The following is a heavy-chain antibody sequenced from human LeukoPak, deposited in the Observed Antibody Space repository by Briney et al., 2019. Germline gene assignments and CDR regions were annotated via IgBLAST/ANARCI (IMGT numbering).Heavy chain of an antibody. D-gene: IGHD6-19*01. CDR1: GGSISSNY. V-gene: IGHV4-59*01. CDR2: IYYSGST. Sequence: SETLSLTCTVSGGSISSNYWSWIRQPPGKGLECIGYIYYSGSTNYNPSLKSRITISVDTSKNQFSLKLSSVTAADTAVYYCARDLNRYSSGYDAFDIWGQGTMVTVSS. CDR3: ARDLNRYSSGYDAFDI. J-gene: IGHJ3*02.